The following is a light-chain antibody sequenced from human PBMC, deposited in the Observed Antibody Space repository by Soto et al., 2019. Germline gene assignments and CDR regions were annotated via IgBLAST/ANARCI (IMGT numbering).Light chain of an antibody. Sequence: QLVLTQPPSASGSPGQSVTISCTGTSSDVGGYNYVSWYQQHPGKAPKLMIYEVSKRPSGVPDRFSGSKSGNTASLTVSGLQAEDEADYYCSSYAGYDHVVFGGGTQLTVL. V-gene: IGLV2-8*01. J-gene: IGLJ2*01. CDR1: SSDVGGYNY. CDR2: EVS. CDR3: SSYAGYDHVV.